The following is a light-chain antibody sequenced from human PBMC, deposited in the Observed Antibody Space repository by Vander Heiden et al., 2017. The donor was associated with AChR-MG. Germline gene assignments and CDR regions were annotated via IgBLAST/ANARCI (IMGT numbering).Light chain of an antibody. Sequence: EIVLTQSPSTLSLSPGERATLFCRASKSVSSNYLAWYQQKPGQAPRLLIYTASNRATGIPDRFSGGGSGTDFTLTITRLEPEDFAVYYCQQYGSSPPYTFGQGTKLEI. J-gene: IGKJ2*01. CDR3: QQYGSSPPYT. CDR2: TAS. CDR1: KSVSSNY. V-gene: IGKV3-20*01.